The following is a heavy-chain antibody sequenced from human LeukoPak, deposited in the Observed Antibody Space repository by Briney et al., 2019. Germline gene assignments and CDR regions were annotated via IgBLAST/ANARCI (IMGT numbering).Heavy chain of an antibody. CDR2: IHPNSGGS. CDR3: ARASMITITGVIAGNAY. CDR1: GYTFTGYC. Sequence: GASVKVSFKASGYTFTGYCMHLVRRAPGQGLEWMGWIHPNSGGSNYAQQFQGRVTIPRDTSVSTAYSELGRLRSDHTSINYCARASMITITGVIAGNAYWGKGTRVTAPS. J-gene: IGHJ4*02. V-gene: IGHV1-2*02. D-gene: IGHD3-16*02.